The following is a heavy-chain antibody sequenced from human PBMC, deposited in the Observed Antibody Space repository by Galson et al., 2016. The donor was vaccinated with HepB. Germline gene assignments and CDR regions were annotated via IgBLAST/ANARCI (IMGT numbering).Heavy chain of an antibody. CDR3: ARDRRALDY. CDR1: GYIFTDYA. Sequence: SVKVSCKASGYIFTDYAIYWVRQAPGQGLEWMGWINAGPANTKYSQKFQDKITMTRDTSANTAYMELRNLRSEDTAVYYCARDRRALDYWGQGTLVSVSS. J-gene: IGHJ4*02. CDR2: INAGPANT. V-gene: IGHV1-3*01.